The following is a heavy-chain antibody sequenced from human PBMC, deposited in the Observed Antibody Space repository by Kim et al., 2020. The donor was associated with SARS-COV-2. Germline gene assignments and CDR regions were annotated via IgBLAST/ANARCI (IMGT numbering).Heavy chain of an antibody. CDR1: GFTFDSYE. CDR3: ARESVTGTDAFDI. CDR2: ISDSGSTT. J-gene: IGHJ3*02. D-gene: IGHD6-19*01. Sequence: GGSLRLSCAASGFTFDSYEINWVRQAPGKGLEWVSYISDSGSTTYYADSVKGRFTVSRDNAKISLFLQMNSLRAEDTAVYYCARESVTGTDAFDIWGQGTLVTVSS. V-gene: IGHV3-48*03.